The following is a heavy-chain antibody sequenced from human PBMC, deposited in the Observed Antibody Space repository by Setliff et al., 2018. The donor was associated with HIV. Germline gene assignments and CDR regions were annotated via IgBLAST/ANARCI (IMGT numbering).Heavy chain of an antibody. Sequence: GGSLRLSCAASGFTFSTYCMNWVRQAPGKGLEWISSISYRSSYIYYSDSVKGRFTISRDDAKNSLFLQVNRLRDEDTAVYYCAADRIVLGDYWGQGTLVTVSS. J-gene: IGHJ4*02. V-gene: IGHV3-21*01. D-gene: IGHD2-15*01. CDR2: ISYRSSYI. CDR1: GFTFSTYC. CDR3: AADRIVLGDY.